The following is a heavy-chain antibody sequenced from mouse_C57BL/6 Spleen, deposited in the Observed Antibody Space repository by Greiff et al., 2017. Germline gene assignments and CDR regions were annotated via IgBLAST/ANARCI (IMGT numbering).Heavy chain of an antibody. CDR2: IDPSDSYT. V-gene: IGHV1-59*01. D-gene: IGHD1-1*01. J-gene: IGHJ3*01. Sequence: QVQLQQPGAELVRPGTSVKLSCKASGYTFTSYWMHWVKQRPGQGLEWIGVIDPSDSYTNYNQKFKGKATLTVDTSSSTAYMQLSSLTSEDSAVYYGARGGTTVVAPAYWGQGALVTVSA. CDR1: GYTFTSYW. CDR3: ARGGTTVVAPAY.